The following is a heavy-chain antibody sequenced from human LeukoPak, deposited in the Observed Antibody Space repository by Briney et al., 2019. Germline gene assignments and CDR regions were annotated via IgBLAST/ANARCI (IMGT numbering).Heavy chain of an antibody. CDR1: GFTFSSYG. CDR3: ARSYSYRGIHY. V-gene: IGHV3-30*03. J-gene: IGHJ4*02. CDR2: ISYDGSNK. Sequence: GGSLRLSCAASGFTFSSYGIHWVRQAPGKGLECVAVISYDGSNKYYADSVKGRFTISRDNSKNTLYLQMNSLRAEDTAVYYCARSYSYRGIHYWGQGTLVTVSS. D-gene: IGHD5-18*01.